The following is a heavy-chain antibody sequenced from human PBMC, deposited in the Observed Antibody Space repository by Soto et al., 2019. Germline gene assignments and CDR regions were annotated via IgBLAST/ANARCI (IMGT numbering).Heavy chain of an antibody. D-gene: IGHD4-17*01. V-gene: IGHV4-39*01. Sequence: QLQLQESGPGLVKPSETLSLTCTVSGGSISSSSYYWGWIRQPPGKGLEWIGSIYYSGSTYYNPSLKSRVTISVDTSKNQFSLKVNSVTAADTAVYYCARVDYGDYIWFDPWGQGTLVIASS. CDR3: ARVDYGDYIWFDP. CDR2: IYYSGST. J-gene: IGHJ5*02. CDR1: GGSISSSSYY.